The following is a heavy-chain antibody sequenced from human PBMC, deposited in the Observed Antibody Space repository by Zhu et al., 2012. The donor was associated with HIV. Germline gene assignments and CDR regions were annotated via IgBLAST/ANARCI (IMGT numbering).Heavy chain of an antibody. J-gene: IGHJ4*02. CDR1: GYSITSTYY. CDR2: IYHSGTT. D-gene: IGHD4-17*01. Sequence: QVQLQESGPRLVKPSETLPLTCTVSGYSITSTYYWGWVRQSLEKGLEWIGSIYHSGTTYYNPSLKSRVTISVDTSKNQFSLKLSSVTAADTAVYYCARVHYGDYPHFDYWGREPWSPSPQ. V-gene: IGHV4-38-2*02. CDR3: ARVHYGDYPHFDY.